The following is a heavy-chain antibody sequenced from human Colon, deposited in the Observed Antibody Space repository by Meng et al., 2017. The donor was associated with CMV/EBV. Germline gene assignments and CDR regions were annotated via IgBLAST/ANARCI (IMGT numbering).Heavy chain of an antibody. CDR2: ISGSGAKT. D-gene: IGHD3/OR15-3a*01. V-gene: IGHV3-23*01. Sequence: GGSLRLSCVASGVTFSDYAMSWVRQAPGKGLEWVAFISGSGAKTDFAESAKGRFSVSRGNSKNTLYLQMNSLTGEDTAVYYCAKDTILGLIKPSDCWGQGTLVTVSS. J-gene: IGHJ4*02. CDR3: AKDTILGLIKPSDC. CDR1: GVTFSDYA.